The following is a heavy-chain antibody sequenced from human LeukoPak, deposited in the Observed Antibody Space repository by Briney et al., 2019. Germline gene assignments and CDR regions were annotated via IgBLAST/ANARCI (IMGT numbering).Heavy chain of an antibody. Sequence: QAGGTLRLSCAASGFSLSSSVMHWVRQGPGQGLEYVSGIDGSGSSTHYANSLKDRFTISKDNSKNTLYLQMGSLRVEDMAVYYCARERHSSGNCGMFDIWGQGTMVTVSS. CDR2: IDGSGSST. J-gene: IGHJ3*02. CDR1: GFSLSSSV. D-gene: IGHD3-22*01. V-gene: IGHV3-64*01. CDR3: ARERHSSGNCGMFDI.